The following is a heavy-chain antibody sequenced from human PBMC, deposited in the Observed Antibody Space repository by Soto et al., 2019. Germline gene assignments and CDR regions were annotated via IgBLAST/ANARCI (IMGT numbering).Heavy chain of an antibody. V-gene: IGHV3-23*01. D-gene: IGHD3-10*01. J-gene: IGHJ4*02. CDR3: AKGLYGSGSSDY. CDR1: GFTFSNYA. CDR2: ISGSGDNK. Sequence: GGSLRLSCAASGFTFSNYAMSWVRQAPGEGLEWVSIISGSGDNKHYADSVRGRFTISRDNSKNTVFLQMNSLRAEDTAVYSCAKGLYGSGSSDYWGQGTLVTVSS.